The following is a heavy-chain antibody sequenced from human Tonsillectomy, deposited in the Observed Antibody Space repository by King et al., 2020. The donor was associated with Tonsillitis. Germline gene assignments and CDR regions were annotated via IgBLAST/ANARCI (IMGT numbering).Heavy chain of an antibody. CDR2: ITSSSIYK. Sequence: VQLVESGGGLVKPGGSLRLSCAAPRFTFSRYNMNWVRQAPGKGLEWVSSITSSSIYKYYADSVKGRFTISRDNAKNSLYLQMNSLRAEDTAVYYCARDLDCSSTSCNTEFYYMDVWGKGTTVTVSS. D-gene: IGHD2-2*02. CDR3: ARDLDCSSTSCNTEFYYMDV. V-gene: IGHV3-21*01. J-gene: IGHJ6*03. CDR1: RFTFSRYN.